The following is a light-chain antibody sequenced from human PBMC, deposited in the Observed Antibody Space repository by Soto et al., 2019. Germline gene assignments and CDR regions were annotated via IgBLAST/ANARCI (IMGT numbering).Light chain of an antibody. CDR3: QQRYQWLM. Sequence: EIVLTQSPATLSFSPGERATLSFRASQSVSYYLAWYQQKPGQAPRLLIYDASNRGTGIPARFSGSGSGTEFTLNISSLEPEDFAIYYCQQRYQWLMFGQGTKVDIK. CDR1: QSVSYY. V-gene: IGKV3-11*01. CDR2: DAS. J-gene: IGKJ1*01.